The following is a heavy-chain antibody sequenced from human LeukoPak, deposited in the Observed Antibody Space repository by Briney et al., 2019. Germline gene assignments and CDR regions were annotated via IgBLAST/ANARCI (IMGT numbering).Heavy chain of an antibody. V-gene: IGHV3-21*01. Sequence: GGSLRLSCTVSGFTVSSNSMSWVRQAPGKGLEWVSSISSSSSYIYYADSVKGRFTISRDNAKNSLYLQMNSLRAEDTAVYYCARGHYYMDVWGKGTTVTVSS. CDR2: ISSSSSYI. CDR3: ARGHYYMDV. CDR1: GFTVSSNS. J-gene: IGHJ6*03.